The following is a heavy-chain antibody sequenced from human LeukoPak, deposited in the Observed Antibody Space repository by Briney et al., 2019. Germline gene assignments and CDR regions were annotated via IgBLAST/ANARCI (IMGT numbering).Heavy chain of an antibody. D-gene: IGHD6-19*01. V-gene: IGHV3-30*18. J-gene: IGHJ5*02. CDR1: GFTFSSYG. Sequence: GGSLRLSCAASGFTFSSYGMHWVRQAPGKGLEWVAVISYDGSNKYYADSVKGRFTISRDNSKNTLYLQMSSLRAEDTAVYYCAKDSSGWYGWFDPWGQGTLVTVSS. CDR2: ISYDGSNK. CDR3: AKDSSGWYGWFDP.